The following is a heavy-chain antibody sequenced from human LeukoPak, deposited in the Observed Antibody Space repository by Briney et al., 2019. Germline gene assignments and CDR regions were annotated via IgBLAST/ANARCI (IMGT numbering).Heavy chain of an antibody. Sequence: GGSLSLSCAASGFTFSSYWMSWVRQAPGKGLEWVANIKQDGSEKYYVDSVKGRFTISRDNAKNSLYLQMNSLRAEDTAVYYCARDLYGGPFDYWGQGTLVTVSS. CDR3: ARDLYGGPFDY. D-gene: IGHD4-23*01. CDR1: GFTFSSYW. J-gene: IGHJ4*02. CDR2: IKQDGSEK. V-gene: IGHV3-7*01.